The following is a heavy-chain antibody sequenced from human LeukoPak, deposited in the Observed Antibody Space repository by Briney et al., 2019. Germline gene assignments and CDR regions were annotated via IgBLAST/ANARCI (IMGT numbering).Heavy chain of an antibody. V-gene: IGHV1-46*01. CDR1: GYTFTSYY. J-gene: IGHJ6*02. Sequence: ASVKVSCKASGYTFTSYYMHWVRQAPGQGLEWMGIINPSGGSTSYAQKFQGRVTMTRDTSTSTVYMELRSLRSEDTAVYYCARDLRGRGYGYYYYGMDVWGQGTTVTVSS. D-gene: IGHD5-18*01. CDR3: ARDLRGRGYGYYYYGMDV. CDR2: INPSGGST.